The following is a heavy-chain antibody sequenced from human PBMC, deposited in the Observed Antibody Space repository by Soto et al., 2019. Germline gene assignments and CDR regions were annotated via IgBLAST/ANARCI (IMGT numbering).Heavy chain of an antibody. CDR2: IYWNDDK. CDR3: AHRLPQSGYDIFDY. Sequence: SGPTLVNPTQTLTLTCTFSGFSLSTSEVGVGWIRQPPGKALEWLALIYWNDDKRYSPSLKTRLTVTKDTSKNQVVLSMTNMDPVDTATYYCAHRLPQSGYDIFDYWGQGTPVTVSS. D-gene: IGHD5-12*01. CDR1: GFSLSTSEVG. J-gene: IGHJ4*02. V-gene: IGHV2-5*01.